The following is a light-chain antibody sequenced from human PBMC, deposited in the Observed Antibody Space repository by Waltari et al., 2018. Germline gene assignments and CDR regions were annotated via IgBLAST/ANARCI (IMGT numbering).Light chain of an antibody. CDR3: QHYVSLPVT. CDR1: QSVSRT. Sequence: EIVLTQSPGTPSLSPGERATLSCRASQSVSRTLAWYQQKPGQAPRLLIYDASSRATGIPDRFSGSGSGTDFSLTITRLEPEDFAVYYCQHYVSLPVTFGQGTKVEIK. CDR2: DAS. J-gene: IGKJ1*01. V-gene: IGKV3-20*01.